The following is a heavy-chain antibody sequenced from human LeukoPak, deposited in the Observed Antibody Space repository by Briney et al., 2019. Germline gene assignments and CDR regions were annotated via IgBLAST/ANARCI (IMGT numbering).Heavy chain of an antibody. CDR1: GFTFTDYY. Sequence: PGGSLRLSCAASGFTFTDYYLSWIRQAPGKGLEWVAYISSTGSLMYYAHPVKGRFTISRDNAKNLVYLQMNSLRAEDTAGYYCGGEPYGTSSDRLDYWGQGTLVTVSS. J-gene: IGHJ4*02. V-gene: IGHV3-11*04. CDR3: GGEPYGTSSDRLDY. CDR2: ISSTGSLM. D-gene: IGHD6-6*01.